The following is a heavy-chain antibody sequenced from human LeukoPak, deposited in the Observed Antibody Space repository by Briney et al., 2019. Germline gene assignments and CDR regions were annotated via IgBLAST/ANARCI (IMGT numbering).Heavy chain of an antibody. CDR1: GFTFSSSA. CDR2: ISASGGST. Sequence: GSLRLSCAASGFTFSSSAMSWVRQVPGKGLEWVSGISASGGSTSYADSVRGRFTISRDNSKNTLYVQMNSLRDEDTAVYYCARDQYDTWSRRGNFDSWGQGTLVIVSS. V-gene: IGHV3-23*01. D-gene: IGHD3-3*01. J-gene: IGHJ4*02. CDR3: ARDQYDTWSRRGNFDS.